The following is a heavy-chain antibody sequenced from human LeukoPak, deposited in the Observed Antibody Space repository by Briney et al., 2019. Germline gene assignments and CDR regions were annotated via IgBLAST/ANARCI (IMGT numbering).Heavy chain of an antibody. CDR3: ASPRVAATY. D-gene: IGHD5-12*01. CDR2: IYHSGTT. J-gene: IGHJ4*02. CDR1: GGSISSSNW. V-gene: IGHV4-4*02. Sequence: MPSETLSLTCTVSGGSISSSNWWSWVRQPPGKGLEWIGEIYHSGTTNYNPSLKSRVTISVDKSKNQFSLKLSSVTAADTAVYYCASPRVAATYWGQGTLVTVSS.